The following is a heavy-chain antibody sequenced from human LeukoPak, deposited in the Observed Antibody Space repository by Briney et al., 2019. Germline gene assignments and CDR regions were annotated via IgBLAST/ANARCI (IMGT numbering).Heavy chain of an antibody. Sequence: PGGSLRLSCAASGFTFSDYYMSWIRQAPGKGLEWVANIKQDGSEKYYVDSVKGRFTISRDNAKNSLYLQMNSLRAEDTAVYYCARDVVQGGYWGQGTLVTVSS. D-gene: IGHD3-10*01. CDR1: GFTFSDYY. CDR2: IKQDGSEK. CDR3: ARDVVQGGY. V-gene: IGHV3-7*01. J-gene: IGHJ4*02.